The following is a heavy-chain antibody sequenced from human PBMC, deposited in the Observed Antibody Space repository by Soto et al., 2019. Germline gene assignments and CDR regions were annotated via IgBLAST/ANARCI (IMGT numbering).Heavy chain of an antibody. CDR2: ISYDGSNK. D-gene: IGHD6-13*01. CDR3: ARDRARKGIAGSMDV. CDR1: GFTFSSYA. J-gene: IGHJ6*02. Sequence: PGGSLRLSCAASGFTFSSYAMHWVRQAPGKGLEWVAVISYDGSNKYYADSVKGRFTISRDNSKNTLYLQMNSLRAEDTAVYYCARDRARKGIAGSMDVWGQGTTVTVSS. V-gene: IGHV3-30-3*01.